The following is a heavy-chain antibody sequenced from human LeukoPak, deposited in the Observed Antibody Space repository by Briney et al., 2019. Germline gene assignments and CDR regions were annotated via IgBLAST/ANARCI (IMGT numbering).Heavy chain of an antibody. Sequence: PGGSLRLSCAASGFTFSSYGMHWVRQAPGKGLEWVAVIWYDGSNKYYADSVKGRFTISRDNSKNTLYLQMNSLRAEDTAVYYCARVGYDFWSGYNDYWGQGTLVTVSS. CDR1: GFTFSSYG. J-gene: IGHJ4*02. V-gene: IGHV3-33*01. CDR3: ARVGYDFWSGYNDY. CDR2: IWYDGSNK. D-gene: IGHD3-3*01.